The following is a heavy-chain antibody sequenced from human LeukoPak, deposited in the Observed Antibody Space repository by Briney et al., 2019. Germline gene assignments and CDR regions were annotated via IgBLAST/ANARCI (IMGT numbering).Heavy chain of an antibody. V-gene: IGHV4-4*07. Sequence: SETLSLTCTVSGGSISSYYWSWIRQPAGKGLEWIGRIYTSGSTNYNPSLKSRVTMSVDTSKNQFSQKLSSVTAADTAVYYCARDRGAAAVPYYFDYWGQGTLVTVSS. CDR1: GGSISSYY. D-gene: IGHD6-13*01. CDR3: ARDRGAAAVPYYFDY. J-gene: IGHJ4*02. CDR2: IYTSGST.